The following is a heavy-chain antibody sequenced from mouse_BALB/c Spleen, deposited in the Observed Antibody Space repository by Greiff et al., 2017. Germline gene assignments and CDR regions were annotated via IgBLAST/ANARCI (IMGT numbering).Heavy chain of an antibody. D-gene: IGHD2-14*01. CDR3: ARGGYDEGNWYFDV. V-gene: IGHV2-9*02. J-gene: IGHJ1*01. Sequence: VQLQESGPGLVAPSQSLSITCTVSGFSLTSYGVHWVRQPPGKGLEWLGVIWAGGSTNYNSALMSRLSISKDNSKSQVFLKMNSLQTDDTAMYYCARGGYDEGNWYFDVWGAGTTVTVSS. CDR1: GFSLTSYG. CDR2: IWAGGST.